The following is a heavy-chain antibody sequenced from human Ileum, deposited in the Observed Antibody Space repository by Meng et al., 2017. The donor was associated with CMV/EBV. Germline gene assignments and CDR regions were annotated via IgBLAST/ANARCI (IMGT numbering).Heavy chain of an antibody. V-gene: IGHV5-51*01. D-gene: IGHD5-24*01. Sequence: GGSLRLSCKGSGYSFTNYWIAWARQMPGKGLEWMGIIYPGDSDTRYSPSFQGQVTISADKSISTAYLQWSSLKASDSAIYYCARRWVGNRDGYNFDYWGQGTLVTVSS. CDR2: IYPGDSDT. CDR3: ARRWVGNRDGYNFDY. J-gene: IGHJ4*02. CDR1: GYSFTNYW.